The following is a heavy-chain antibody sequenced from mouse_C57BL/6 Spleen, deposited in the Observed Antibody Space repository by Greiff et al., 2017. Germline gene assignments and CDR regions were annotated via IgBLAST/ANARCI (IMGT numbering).Heavy chain of an antibody. Sequence: EVKVEESGGGLVKPGGSLKLSCAASGFTFSSYTMSWVRQTPEKRLEWVATISGGGGNTYYPDSVKGRFTISRDNAKNTLYLQMSSLRSEDTALYYCARQRITGYAMDYWGQGTSVTVSS. CDR3: ARQRITGYAMDY. D-gene: IGHD1-1*01. V-gene: IGHV5-9*01. CDR1: GFTFSSYT. CDR2: ISGGGGNT. J-gene: IGHJ4*01.